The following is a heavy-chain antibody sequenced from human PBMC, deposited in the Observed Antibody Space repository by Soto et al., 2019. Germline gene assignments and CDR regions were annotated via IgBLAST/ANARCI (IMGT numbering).Heavy chain of an antibody. CDR2: IIRIFGTP. D-gene: IGHD3-10*01. CDR3: ARQGSNEYYYHGMDV. V-gene: IGHV1-69*12. J-gene: IGHJ6*02. Sequence: QVQLVQSGAEVKKPGSSVKVSCKASGGTFSSYAINWVRQAPGQGLEWMGGIIRIFGTPDYAQRFQGRVTIAADEATSTAYMELSSLRSEDTAVYYWARQGSNEYYYHGMDVWGQGTTVTVSS. CDR1: GGTFSSYA.